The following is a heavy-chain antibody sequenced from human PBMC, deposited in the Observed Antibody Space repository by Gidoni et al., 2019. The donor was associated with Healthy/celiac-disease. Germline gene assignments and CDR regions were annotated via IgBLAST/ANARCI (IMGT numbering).Heavy chain of an antibody. Sequence: EVQLVESGGGLVKPGGSLRLSCAASGFTFRSYSMNWVRQAPGKGLEWVSSISSSSSYIYYADSVKGRFPISRDNAKNSLYLQMNSLRAEDTAVYYCARDRAYGDCVKWGYYYYYGMDVWGQGTTVTVSS. V-gene: IGHV3-21*01. J-gene: IGHJ6*02. D-gene: IGHD4-17*01. CDR3: ARDRAYGDCVKWGYYYYYGMDV. CDR2: ISSSSSYI. CDR1: GFTFRSYS.